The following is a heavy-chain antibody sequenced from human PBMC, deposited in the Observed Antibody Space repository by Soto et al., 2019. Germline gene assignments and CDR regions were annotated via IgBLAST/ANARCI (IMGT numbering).Heavy chain of an antibody. V-gene: IGHV4-59*11. J-gene: IGHJ4*02. Sequence: QVQLQESGPGLVKPSETLSLTCTVSGCSIITHYWSWLRQPPGQGLEWIVYTYDSVRTNYNPSLKSRVTISVDTSTNQFSLNLTSLAAADTAICYCARANWYSEYWGQGTLVTVSS. CDR3: ARANWYSEY. CDR2: TYDSVRT. CDR1: GCSIITHY. D-gene: IGHD7-27*01.